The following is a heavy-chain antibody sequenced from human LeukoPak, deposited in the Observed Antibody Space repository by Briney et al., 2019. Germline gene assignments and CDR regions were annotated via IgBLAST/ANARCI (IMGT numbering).Heavy chain of an antibody. CDR2: INPNSGGT. CDR1: GDTFTGYY. D-gene: IGHD5-18*01. Sequence: ASVKVACKASGDTFTGYYMHWVRQAPGQGLEWMGWINPNSGGTNYAQKFQGRVTMTRDTSISTAYMELSSLRSEDTAVYYCATAVDTEPGDDAFDIWGQGTMVTVSS. V-gene: IGHV1-2*02. CDR3: ATAVDTEPGDDAFDI. J-gene: IGHJ3*02.